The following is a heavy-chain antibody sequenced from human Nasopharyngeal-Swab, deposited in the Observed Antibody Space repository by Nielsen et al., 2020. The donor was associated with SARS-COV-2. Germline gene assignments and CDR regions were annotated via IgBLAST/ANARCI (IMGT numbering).Heavy chain of an antibody. CDR1: GGSISSSSYY. V-gene: IGHV4-39*01. CDR3: ARRVGWELRN. J-gene: IGHJ4*02. CDR2: IYYSGST. D-gene: IGHD1-26*01. Sequence: SETLSLTCTVSGGSISSSSYYWGWIRQPPGKGLEWIGSIYYSGSTYYNPSLKSRVTISVDTSKNQFSLKLSSVTAADTAVYYCARRVGWELRNWGQGTLVTVSS.